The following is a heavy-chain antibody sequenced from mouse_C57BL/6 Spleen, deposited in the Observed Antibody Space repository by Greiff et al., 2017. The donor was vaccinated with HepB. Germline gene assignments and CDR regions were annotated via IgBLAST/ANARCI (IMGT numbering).Heavy chain of an antibody. J-gene: IGHJ2*01. Sequence: EVQLQQSGPVLVKPGPSVKISCKASGFTFTDYYMHWVKQSHGKSLEWIGLVYPYNGGTSYNQKFKGKATLTVDTSSSTAYMELNILTSEDSAVYYSSRSPYYYDSIYFDYWGQGTTLTVSS. CDR2: VYPYNGGT. CDR3: SRSPYYYDSIYFDY. V-gene: IGHV1-36*01. D-gene: IGHD1-1*01. CDR1: GFTFTDYY.